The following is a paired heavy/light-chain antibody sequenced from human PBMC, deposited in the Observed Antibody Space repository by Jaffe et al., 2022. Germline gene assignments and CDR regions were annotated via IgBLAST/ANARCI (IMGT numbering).Heavy chain of an antibody. V-gene: IGHV4-39*01. D-gene: IGHD2-15*01. CDR2: IYYSGST. CDR3: ARLFIVVVPARGSYNAFDI. Sequence: QLQLQESGPGLVKPSETLSLTCTVSGGSISSSSYYWGWIRQPPGKGLEWIGSIYYSGSTYYNPSLKSRVTISVDTSKNQFSLKLSSVTAADTAVYYCARLFIVVVPARGSYNAFDIWGQGTMVTVSS. J-gene: IGHJ3*02. CDR1: GGSISSSSYY.
Light chain of an antibody. CDR1: QSISSY. Sequence: DIQMTQSPSSLSASVGDRVTITCRASQSISSYLNWYQQKPGKAPKLLIYAASSLQSGVPSRFSGSGSGTDFTLTISSLQPEDFATYYCQQSYSTPRGFTFGPGTKVDIK. J-gene: IGKJ3*01. CDR3: QQSYSTPRGFT. CDR2: AAS. V-gene: IGKV1-39*01.